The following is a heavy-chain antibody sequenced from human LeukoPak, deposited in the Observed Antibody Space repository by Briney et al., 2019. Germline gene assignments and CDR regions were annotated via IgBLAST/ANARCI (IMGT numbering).Heavy chain of an antibody. D-gene: IGHD6-13*01. CDR1: GGSFSGYY. CDR3: ARGYSSSWYKY. CDR2: INHSGST. Sequence: SETLSLTCAVYGGSFSGYYWSWIRQPPGKGLEWIGEINHSGSTNYNPSLKSRVTISVDTSKNQFSLKLSSVTAADTAVYYCARGYSSSWYKYWGQGTLVTVSS. V-gene: IGHV4-34*01. J-gene: IGHJ4*02.